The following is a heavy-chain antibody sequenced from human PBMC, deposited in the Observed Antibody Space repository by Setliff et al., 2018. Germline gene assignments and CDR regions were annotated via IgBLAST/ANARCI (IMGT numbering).Heavy chain of an antibody. CDR3: ARLRKSTPHWYFNL. J-gene: IGHJ2*01. CDR1: GVSISSHY. CDR2: IYYTGST. V-gene: IGHV4-59*11. Sequence: SETLSLTCTVSGVSISSHYWSWVRQPPGKGLECIGDIYYTGSTKYNPSLWSRLTMSIDTSKKQFPLRLTSVSAADTAVYYCARLRKSTPHWYFNLWGRGTLVT.